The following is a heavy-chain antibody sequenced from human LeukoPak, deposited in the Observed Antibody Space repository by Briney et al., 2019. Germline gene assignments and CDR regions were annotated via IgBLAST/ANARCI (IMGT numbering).Heavy chain of an antibody. Sequence: ASVKVSCKASGYTFSNYGISWVRQAPGQGLEWMGWISSYNDNTDYAQKLQGRVTMTTDTSTSSAYMELRSLRSDDTAVYYCAGGATFGVVIIFDYGGQGTLVTVSS. CDR3: AGGATFGVVIIFDY. CDR2: ISSYNDNT. J-gene: IGHJ4*02. D-gene: IGHD3-3*01. CDR1: GYTFSNYG. V-gene: IGHV1-18*01.